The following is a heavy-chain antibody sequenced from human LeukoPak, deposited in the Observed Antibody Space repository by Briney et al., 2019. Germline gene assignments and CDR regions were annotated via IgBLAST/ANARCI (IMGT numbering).Heavy chain of an antibody. CDR2: IWYDGSNK. J-gene: IGHJ3*02. Sequence: GGSLRLSCAASRFTFSSYTMNWVRQAPGKGLEWVAVIWYDGSNKYYADSVKGRFTISRDNSKNTLYLQMNSLRAEDTAVYYCAREAYYYDSSGYYRDAFDIWGQGTMVTVSS. D-gene: IGHD3-22*01. CDR3: AREAYYYDSSGYYRDAFDI. CDR1: RFTFSSYT. V-gene: IGHV3-33*08.